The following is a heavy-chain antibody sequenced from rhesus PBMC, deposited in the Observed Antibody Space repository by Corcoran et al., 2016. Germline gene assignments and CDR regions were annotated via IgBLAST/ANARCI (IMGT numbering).Heavy chain of an antibody. J-gene: IGHJ4*01. CDR1: GYSFTSYW. D-gene: IGHD6-31*01. CDR2: IDPSDSDT. V-gene: IGHV5-2*01. Sequence: EVQLVQSGAEVKRPGESLKISCKTSGYSFTSYWISWVRQMPGKGLEWRGAIDPSDSDTRYSPSFQGQVTSSADKSISTTYLQWSSLKASDSDTYYCATHYSSGWYYFDYWGQGVLVTVSS. CDR3: ATHYSSGWYYFDY.